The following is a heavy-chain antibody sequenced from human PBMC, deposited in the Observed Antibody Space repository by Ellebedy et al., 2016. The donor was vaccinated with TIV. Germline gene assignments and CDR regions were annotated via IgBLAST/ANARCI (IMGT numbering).Heavy chain of an antibody. D-gene: IGHD6-19*01. CDR2: IYPGNSDA. CDR1: GSSFTNHW. Sequence: GESLKISXKASGSSFTNHWIAWVRQMPGKGLEWVGFIYPGNSDARYRTSFEGQIIISSDKSINTAYLQWRSLRASDTAIYYCARLRDALADELDYWGQGTLVTVSS. V-gene: IGHV5-51*01. CDR3: ARLRDALADELDY. J-gene: IGHJ4*02.